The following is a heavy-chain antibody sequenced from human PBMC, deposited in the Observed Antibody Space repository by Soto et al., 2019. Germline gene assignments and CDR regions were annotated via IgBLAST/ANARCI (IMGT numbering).Heavy chain of an antibody. Sequence: GGSLRLSCAGSGFTFSDYYMSWIRQAPGKGLEWVSHISEGGTTIYYSDSVKGRFTVSRDDAKNSLYLQMNSLRVADTAVYYWVREGRAWSRGNWGKGTLVTVSS. J-gene: IGHJ4*02. CDR3: VREGRAWSRGN. CDR2: ISEGGTTI. D-gene: IGHD6-19*01. CDR1: GFTFSDYY. V-gene: IGHV3-11*01.